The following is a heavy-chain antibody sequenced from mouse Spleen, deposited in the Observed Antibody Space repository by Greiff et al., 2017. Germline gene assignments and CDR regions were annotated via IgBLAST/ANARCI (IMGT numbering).Heavy chain of an antibody. CDR3: ARHYSNSVYFDY. V-gene: IGHV1-19*01. CDR2: INPYNGGT. CDR1: GYTFTDYY. J-gene: IGHJ2*01. D-gene: IGHD2-5*01. Sequence: EVQLQQSGPVLVKPGASVKMSCKASGYTFTDYYMNWVKQSHGKSLEWIGVINPYNGGTSYNQKFKGKATLTVDKSSSTAYMELNSLTSEDSAVYYCARHYSNSVYFDYWGQGTTLTVSS.